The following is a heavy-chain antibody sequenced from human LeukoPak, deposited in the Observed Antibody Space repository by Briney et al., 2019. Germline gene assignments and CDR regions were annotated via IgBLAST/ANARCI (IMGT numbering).Heavy chain of an antibody. CDR3: ARVKGWFGRGYFDY. CDR1: GGSITTNY. V-gene: IGHV4-59*12. D-gene: IGHD3-10*01. CDR2: RHYSGGA. Sequence: SETLSLTCTVSGGSITTNYWSWIRQPPGKGLEWIGYRHYSGGANSNPSLRSRVTISIDTSKNQFSLKLNSVTAADTAVYYCARVKGWFGRGYFDYWGQGTLVTVSS. J-gene: IGHJ4*02.